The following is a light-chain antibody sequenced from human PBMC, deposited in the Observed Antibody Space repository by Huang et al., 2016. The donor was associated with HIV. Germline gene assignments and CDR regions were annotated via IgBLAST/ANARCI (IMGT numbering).Light chain of an antibody. CDR3: QQRSSGIT. V-gene: IGKV3-11*01. CDR1: QGVSSF. CDR2: ESS. Sequence: EIVLTQSPAPLSLSPGERATLSCRASQGVSSFLAWYQQKPGQAPRLLLYESSNRATGIPARFSGSGSGTDFTLTISSLEPEDFAVYYCQQRSSGITFGPGTKVDIK. J-gene: IGKJ3*01.